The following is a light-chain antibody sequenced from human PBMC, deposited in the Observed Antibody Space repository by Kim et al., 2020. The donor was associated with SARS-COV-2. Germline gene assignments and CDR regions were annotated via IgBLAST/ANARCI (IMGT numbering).Light chain of an antibody. V-gene: IGLV4-69*01. CDR2: LNSDGSH. Sequence: QLVLTQSPSASASLGASVKLTCTLSSGHSSYAIAWHQQQPQKGPRSLMKLNSDGSHNRGDGIPDRFSGSSSGDERYLTISSLQSEDEADYYCQTWDTGIQVFGGGTQLTVL. CDR1: SGHSSYA. CDR3: QTWDTGIQV. J-gene: IGLJ3*02.